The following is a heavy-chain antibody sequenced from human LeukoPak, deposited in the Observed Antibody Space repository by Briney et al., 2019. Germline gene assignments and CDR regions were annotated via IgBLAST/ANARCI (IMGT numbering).Heavy chain of an antibody. CDR2: ISAYNGNT. CDR3: AREPYSGSYSGIKGFDY. V-gene: IGHV1-18*01. Sequence: GASVKVSCKASGYTFTSYGISWVRQAPGQGLEWMGWISAYNGNTNYAQKLQGRVTMTTDTSTSTAYMELRSLRSDDTAVYYCAREPYSGSYSGIKGFDYWGQGTLVTVSS. D-gene: IGHD1-26*01. J-gene: IGHJ4*02. CDR1: GYTFTSYG.